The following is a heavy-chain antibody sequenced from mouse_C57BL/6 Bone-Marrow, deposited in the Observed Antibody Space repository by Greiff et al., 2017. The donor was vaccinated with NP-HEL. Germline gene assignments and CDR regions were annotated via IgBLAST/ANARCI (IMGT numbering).Heavy chain of an antibody. J-gene: IGHJ1*03. CDR2: ISSGSSTI. CDR3: ARSQGWAWYFDV. Sequence: EVKVEESGGGLVKPGGSLKLSCAASGFTFSDYGMHWVRQAPEKGLEWVAYISSGSSTIYYADTVKGRFTISRDNAKNTLFLQMTSLRSEDTAMYYCARSQGWAWYFDVWGTGTTVTVSS. CDR1: GFTFSDYG. V-gene: IGHV5-17*01. D-gene: IGHD1-1*02.